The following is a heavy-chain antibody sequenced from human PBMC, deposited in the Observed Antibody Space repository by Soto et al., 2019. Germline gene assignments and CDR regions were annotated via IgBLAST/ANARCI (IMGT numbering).Heavy chain of an antibody. D-gene: IGHD1-26*01. CDR2: ISSSSSDT. V-gene: IGHV3-11*06. Sequence: GGSLRLSCAASGFTFSDYYMSWIRQAPGKGLEWVSYISSSSSDTNYADSVRGRFTISRDNAKNSLYLQMNGLRAEDTAVYYCVRDIERVGDTYYYDYWGQGTLVTVSS. CDR3: VRDIERVGDTYYYDY. CDR1: GFTFSDYY. J-gene: IGHJ4*02.